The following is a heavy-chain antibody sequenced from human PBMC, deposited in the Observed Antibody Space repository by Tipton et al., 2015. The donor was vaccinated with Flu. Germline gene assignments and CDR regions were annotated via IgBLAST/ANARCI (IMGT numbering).Heavy chain of an antibody. CDR2: IYYRGST. Sequence: TLSLTCTVSGGSISSSIYYWGWIRQPPGKGLEWVGSIYYRGSTYYNPSLKSRLTISVDTSKDQFSLKLSSVTAADTAVYYCARSGVRGVFNYRGQGTLVTVSS. J-gene: IGHJ4*02. D-gene: IGHD3-10*01. CDR1: GGSISSSIYY. CDR3: ARSGVRGVFNY. V-gene: IGHV4-39*07.